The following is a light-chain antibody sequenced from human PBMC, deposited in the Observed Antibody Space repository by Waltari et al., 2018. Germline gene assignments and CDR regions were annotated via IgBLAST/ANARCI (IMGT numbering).Light chain of an antibody. Sequence: QNVVTQEPSLSVSPGVTVTLTCGLTSGYVSMSYYPAWYQQTPGQSPRTLIYTTNVRSSWVPDRFSGSIVGNKAALTITGAQPEDESDYYCSLYMAQGTWVFGGGTKLTVL. CDR1: SGYVSMSYY. CDR3: SLYMAQGTWV. J-gene: IGLJ3*02. V-gene: IGLV8-61*01. CDR2: TTN.